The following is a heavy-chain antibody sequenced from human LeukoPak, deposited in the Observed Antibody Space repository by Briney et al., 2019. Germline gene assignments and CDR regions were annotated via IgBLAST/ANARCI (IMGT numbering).Heavy chain of an antibody. V-gene: IGHV4-61*02. J-gene: IGHJ4*02. Sequence: SETLSLTCPVSGGSINSGSYYYWSWIRQPAGKGLEWIGRIYTSGNTNYNPSLKSRVTISIDTSKNQVSLKLSSVTAADTAVYYCASEFAMWGQGTLVTVSS. CDR3: ASEFAM. CDR2: IYTSGNT. CDR1: GGSINSGSYYY. D-gene: IGHD2-2*01.